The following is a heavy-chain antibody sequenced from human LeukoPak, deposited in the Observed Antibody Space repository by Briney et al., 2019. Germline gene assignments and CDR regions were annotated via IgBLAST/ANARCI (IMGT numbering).Heavy chain of an antibody. D-gene: IGHD3-10*01. V-gene: IGHV1-18*04. CDR2: ISAYKGNT. CDR1: GYTFTSYG. Sequence: ASVKVSCKASGYTFTSYGISWVRQAPGQGLEWMGWISAYKGNTNYAQKLQGRVTMTTDTSTSTAYMELRSLRSDDTAVYYCARDLRVGVWFDPWGQGTLVTVSS. CDR3: ARDLRVGVWFDP. J-gene: IGHJ5*02.